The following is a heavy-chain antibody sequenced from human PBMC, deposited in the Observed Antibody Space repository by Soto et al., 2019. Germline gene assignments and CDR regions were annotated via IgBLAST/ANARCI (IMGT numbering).Heavy chain of an antibody. CDR2: IYYSGST. V-gene: IGHV4-31*03. CDR1: GGSISSGGYY. D-gene: IGHD6-13*01. J-gene: IGHJ5*02. CDR3: ARAKLTPGYSSSRYGAVNWFDP. Sequence: TSETLSLTCTVSGGSISSGGYYWSWIRQHPGKGLEWIGYIYYSGSTYYNPSLKSRVTISVDTSKNQFSLKLSSVTAAGTAVYYCARAKLTPGYSSSRYGAVNWFDPWGQGTLVTVSS.